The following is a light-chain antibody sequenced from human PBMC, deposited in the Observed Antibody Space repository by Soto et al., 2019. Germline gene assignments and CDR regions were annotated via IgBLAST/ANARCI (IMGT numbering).Light chain of an antibody. CDR1: QSVSSN. CDR2: GAS. CDR3: QQYGSSPRT. Sequence: IVLTQSPGTLSLSPGERPTLSCWASQSVSSNLAWYQQKPGQAPRLIIYGASSRATGIPDRFSGSGSGTDFTLTISRLEPEDVAVYYCQQYGSSPRTFGQGTKVDIK. J-gene: IGKJ1*01. V-gene: IGKV3-20*01.